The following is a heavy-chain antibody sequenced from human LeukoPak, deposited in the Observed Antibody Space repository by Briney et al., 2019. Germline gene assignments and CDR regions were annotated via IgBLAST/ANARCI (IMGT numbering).Heavy chain of an antibody. CDR3: ASRLYCSNTRCRNFPFAY. CDR2: IIPIFGTA. CDR1: GGTFSSYA. D-gene: IGHD2-2*01. Sequence: ASVKVSCKASGGTFSSYAINWVRQAPGQGLEWMGGIIPIFGTANYAQKFQERVTITADESTSTAYMALSSLRSEDTAIYYCASRLYCSNTRCRNFPFAYWGQGTLVTVSS. J-gene: IGHJ4*02. V-gene: IGHV1-69*13.